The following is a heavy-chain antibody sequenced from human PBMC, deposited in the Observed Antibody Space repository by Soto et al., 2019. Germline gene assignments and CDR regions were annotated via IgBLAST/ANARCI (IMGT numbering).Heavy chain of an antibody. CDR1: GGSMNNYY. V-gene: IGHV4-59*08. CDR3: ARLSTTSSQYFQH. Sequence: QVQLQESGPGLVKPSETLSLTCSVSGGSMNNYYWSWIRQPPGKGLEWIGYIHYTGSINYNPSLNGRVTISVDTTKNQFSLKLSSVTAADTAMYYCARLSTTSSQYFQHWGQGTLVTVSS. CDR2: IHYTGSI. J-gene: IGHJ1*01. D-gene: IGHD2-2*01.